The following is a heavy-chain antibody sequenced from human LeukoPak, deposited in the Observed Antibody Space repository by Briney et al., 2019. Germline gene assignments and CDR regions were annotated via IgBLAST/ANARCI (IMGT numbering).Heavy chain of an antibody. CDR3: ARSLCSGGSCSVAFDI. CDR2: ISGSSIYI. D-gene: IGHD2-15*01. Sequence: GRSLGLSCAASGFPFSTYSMSWVRQAPGKGLEWVSIISGSSIYIYYADSLKGRFTISRDNAKNALFLQMNSLRAEDTAVYYCARSLCSGGSCSVAFDIWGQGTTVTVSS. V-gene: IGHV3-21*01. CDR1: GFPFSTYS. J-gene: IGHJ3*02.